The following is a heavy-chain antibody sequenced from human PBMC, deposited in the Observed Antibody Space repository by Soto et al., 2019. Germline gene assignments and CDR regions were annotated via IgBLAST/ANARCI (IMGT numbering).Heavy chain of an antibody. V-gene: IGHV3-11*06. Sequence: QVQLAESGGGLVPPGGSLRLSCAGSGFTFGDSYMSWIRQAPGKGLEWITYISPGSRYPSYADSVKGGFTISRDNAKRSLYLQMMSSPAEDTAIYYCVKGGGGGLFDPWGQGTKITVAS. CDR2: ISPGSRYP. D-gene: IGHD3-16*01. CDR1: GFTFGDSY. J-gene: IGHJ5*02. CDR3: VKGGGGGLFDP.